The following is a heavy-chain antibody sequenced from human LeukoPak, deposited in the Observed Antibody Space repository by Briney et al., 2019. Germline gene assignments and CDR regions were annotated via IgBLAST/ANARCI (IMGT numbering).Heavy chain of an antibody. J-gene: IGHJ2*01. D-gene: IGHD3-22*01. Sequence: GGCLRLSCAASGFTFSDYWMSWVRQAPGKGLEWVANIKPDGSEKSYVDSVKGRFTISRDNAENSLYLQMNSLRAEDTALYYCARLSPVTMIAVSYWYFDLWGRGTLVTVSS. CDR2: IKPDGSEK. V-gene: IGHV3-7*01. CDR3: ARLSPVTMIAVSYWYFDL. CDR1: GFTFSDYW.